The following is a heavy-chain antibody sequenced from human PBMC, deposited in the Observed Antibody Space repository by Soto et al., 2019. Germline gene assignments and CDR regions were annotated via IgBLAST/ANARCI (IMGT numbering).Heavy chain of an antibody. D-gene: IGHD3-3*01. CDR1: GGSISSSSYY. CDR3: ARVAPSEWLLSY. Sequence: SETLSLTCTVSGGSISSSSYYWGWIRQPPGKGLEWIGSIYYSGSTYYNPSLKSRVTISVDTSKNQFSLKLSSVTAADTAVYYCARVAPSEWLLSYWGQGTLVTVSS. J-gene: IGHJ4*02. CDR2: IYYSGST. V-gene: IGHV4-39*01.